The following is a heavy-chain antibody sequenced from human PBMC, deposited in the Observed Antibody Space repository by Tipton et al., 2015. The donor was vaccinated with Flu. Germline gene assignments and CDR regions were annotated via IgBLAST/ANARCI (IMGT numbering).Heavy chain of an antibody. D-gene: IGHD2-2*01. CDR1: GFTFRTYT. CDR3: ARDLVPAAPFDY. CDR2: ISGGSNNI. J-gene: IGHJ4*02. Sequence: SLRLSCAASGFTFRTYTMNWVRQAPGKGLEWVSSISGGSNNIYYADSVRGRFTISRDNADNSLFLRMNSLRADDTAVYYCARDLVPAAPFDYWGRGTLVTVSS. V-gene: IGHV3-21*01.